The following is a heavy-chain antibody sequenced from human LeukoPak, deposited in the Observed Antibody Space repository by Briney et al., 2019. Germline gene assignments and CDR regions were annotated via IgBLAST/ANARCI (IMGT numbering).Heavy chain of an antibody. CDR2: ISGDGTIT. V-gene: IGHV3-43*02. CDR3: AKDTPLFYHYYGIDV. Sequence: GGSLGLSCAASGLNLDAYAMHWVRQAPGKGLEWVSLISGDGTITYYADSVKGRFTISRDNSKNSLFLEMNSLRSEDTALYYCAKDTPLFYHYYGIDVWGQGTTVTVSS. CDR1: GLNLDAYA. J-gene: IGHJ6*02.